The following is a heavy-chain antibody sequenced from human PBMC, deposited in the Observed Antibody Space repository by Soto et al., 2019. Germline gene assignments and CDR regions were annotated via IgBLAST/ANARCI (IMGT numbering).Heavy chain of an antibody. V-gene: IGHV4-34*01. CDR2: INHRGST. CDR1: GGSFSGYY. J-gene: IGHJ4*02. D-gene: IGHD1-26*01. Sequence: QVQLQQWGAGLLKPSETLSLTCAVYGGSFSGYYWSWIRQPPVKGLEWIGEINHRGSTNYNPSLKSRVTISLDASKYQFSLKLSSVTAADAAVYYCERGGGGSYPDYCGQGTLVTVSS. CDR3: ERGGGGSYPDY.